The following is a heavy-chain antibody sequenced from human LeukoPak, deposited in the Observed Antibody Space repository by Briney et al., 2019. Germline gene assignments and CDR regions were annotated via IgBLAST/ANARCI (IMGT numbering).Heavy chain of an antibody. V-gene: IGHV4-38-2*02. Sequence: SSETLSLTCSVSGYYISSGYYWGWIRQPPGKGLEWIGSIYHSGTTYYNPSLKSRVTISVDTSKNQFSLKVTSVTAADTAVYYCVPSLSDAGHFDYWGQGTLVTVSS. J-gene: IGHJ4*02. D-gene: IGHD6-13*01. CDR3: VPSLSDAGHFDY. CDR1: GYYISSGYY. CDR2: IYHSGTT.